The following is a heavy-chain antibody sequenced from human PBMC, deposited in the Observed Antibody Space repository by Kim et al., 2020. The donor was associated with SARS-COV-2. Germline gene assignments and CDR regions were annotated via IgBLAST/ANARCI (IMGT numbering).Heavy chain of an antibody. V-gene: IGHV4-39*01. J-gene: IGHJ4*02. CDR3: ARFGDIVVVPAARALYDD. D-gene: IGHD2-2*01. CDR1: GGSISSSSYY. Sequence: SETLSLTCTVSGGSISSSSYYWGWIRQPPGKGLEWIGSIYYSGSTYYNPSLKSRVTISVDTSKNKFSLKLSSVTAADTAVYYCARFGDIVVVPAARALYDDWGQGTLVTVSS. CDR2: IYYSGST.